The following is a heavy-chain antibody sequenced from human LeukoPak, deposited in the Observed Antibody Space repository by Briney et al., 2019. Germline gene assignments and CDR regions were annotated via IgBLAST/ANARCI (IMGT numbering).Heavy chain of an antibody. Sequence: PSETLSLTCAVYGGSSSGYYWSWVRQPPGKGLEWIGEINHSGSTNYNPSLKSRVTISVDTSKNQFSLKLRSVTAADTAVYYCARPGVPPIDIAAADDISTFDIWGQGTMVTVSS. V-gene: IGHV4-34*01. CDR3: ARPGVPPIDIAAADDISTFDI. CDR2: INHSGST. D-gene: IGHD6-13*01. J-gene: IGHJ3*02. CDR1: GGSSSGYY.